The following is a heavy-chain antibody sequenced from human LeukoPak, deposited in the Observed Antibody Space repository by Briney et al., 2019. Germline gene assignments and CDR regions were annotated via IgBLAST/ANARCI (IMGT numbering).Heavy chain of an antibody. J-gene: IGHJ6*03. CDR2: INWNGGST. V-gene: IGHV3-20*01. D-gene: IGHD6-13*01. CDR3: ARVGSSTYFYYYMDV. CDR1: GFTFGDYG. Sequence: GGSLRLSCAASGFTFGDYGMSWVCQAPGKRLEWVSGINWNGGSTGYADSVRGRFAISRDNAQNSLYLQMNSLRAEDTAMYLCARVGSSTYFYYYMDVWGKGTTVTVSS.